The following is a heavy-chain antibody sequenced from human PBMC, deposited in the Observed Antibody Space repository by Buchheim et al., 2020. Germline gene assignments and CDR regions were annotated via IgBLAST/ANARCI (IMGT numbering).Heavy chain of an antibody. CDR1: GFTFSSYS. V-gene: IGHV3-48*01. CDR2: ISSSSSTI. Sequence: EVQLVESGGGLVQPGGSLRLSCAASGFTFSSYSMNWVRQAPGKGLEWVSYISSSSSTIYYADSVKGRFTISRANAKNSLYLQMNSLRAEDTAVYYCARSAVTITSPFDYWGQGTL. J-gene: IGHJ4*02. D-gene: IGHD4-17*01. CDR3: ARSAVTITSPFDY.